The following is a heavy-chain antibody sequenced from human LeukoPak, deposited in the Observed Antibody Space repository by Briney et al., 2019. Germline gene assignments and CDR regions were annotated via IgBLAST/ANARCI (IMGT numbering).Heavy chain of an antibody. CDR1: GGSISSYY. CDR2: ISYSGST. Sequence: SETLSLTCTVSGGSISSYYWSWIRQPPGKGLEWIGYISYSGSTNYNPSLKSRVSISVETSKNQFSLKLSSVTAADTAVYYCARGDWNYASFWFDPWGQGTLVTVSS. V-gene: IGHV4-59*01. CDR3: ARGDWNYASFWFDP. J-gene: IGHJ5*02. D-gene: IGHD1-7*01.